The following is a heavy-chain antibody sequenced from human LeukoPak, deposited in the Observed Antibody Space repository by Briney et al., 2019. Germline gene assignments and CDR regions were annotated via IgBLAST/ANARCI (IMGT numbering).Heavy chain of an antibody. CDR2: ISGSGGST. J-gene: IGHJ4*02. D-gene: IGHD2-21*02. Sequence: GGSLRLSCAASGFTFSSYATSWVRQAPGKGLEWVSTISGSGGSTYYADSVKGRFTISRDNSKNTVYLQMNSLRAEDTAVYYCASVVVTAIGRDYWGQGTLVTVSS. V-gene: IGHV3-23*01. CDR1: GFTFSSYA. CDR3: ASVVVTAIGRDY.